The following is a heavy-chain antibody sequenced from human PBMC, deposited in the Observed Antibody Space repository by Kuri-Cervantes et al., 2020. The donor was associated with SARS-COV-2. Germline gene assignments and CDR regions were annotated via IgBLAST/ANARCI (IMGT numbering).Heavy chain of an antibody. CDR3: ARKRVGYXGYGPIDY. CDR1: GXXFXGXY. J-gene: IGHJ4*02. V-gene: IGHV4-34*01. Sequence: SETLSXXXAXXGXXFXGXYWSWIRXPPGXXLEXTXEIXXXGSTNYNPXXXXXVXXXVDTSKXQXSLKXXXXXAXDTAVXXCARKRVGYXGYGPIDYRGQGTLVTVSS. CDR2: IXXXGST. D-gene: IGHD5-12*01.